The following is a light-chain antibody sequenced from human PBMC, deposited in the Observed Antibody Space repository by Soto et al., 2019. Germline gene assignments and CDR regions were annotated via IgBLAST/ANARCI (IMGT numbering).Light chain of an antibody. CDR1: RSNIKSHT. CDR3: AAWDDSLNGLL. CDR2: SND. Sequence: QSVLTQPPSASWSPGQRVTISCSGSRSNIKSHTVDWYQQLPGTAPRLLIYSNDQRPSGVPDRFSGYKSGTSASLDISGLQSEDEAAYYCAAWDDSLNGLLFGGGPKLTVL. J-gene: IGLJ2*01. V-gene: IGLV1-44*01.